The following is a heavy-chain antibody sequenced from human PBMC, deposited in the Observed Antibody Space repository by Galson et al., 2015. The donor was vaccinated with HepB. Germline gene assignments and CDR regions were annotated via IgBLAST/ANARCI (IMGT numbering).Heavy chain of an antibody. CDR3: ATFHGVSSGTYY. Sequence: QSGAEVKKPGESLKISCKVSGYSFANYWIAWVRQMPGKGLEWMGFIYPGDSTTRYSPSFQGQVTISADKSISTAYPQWSSLKASDTAMYYCATFHGVSSGTYYWGQGTLVTVSS. D-gene: IGHD4-23*01. CDR1: GYSFANYW. CDR2: IYPGDSTT. V-gene: IGHV5-51*03. J-gene: IGHJ4*02.